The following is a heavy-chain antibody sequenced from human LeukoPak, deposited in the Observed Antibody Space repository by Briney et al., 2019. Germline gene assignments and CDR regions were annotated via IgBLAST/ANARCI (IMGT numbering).Heavy chain of an antibody. D-gene: IGHD3-9*01. Sequence: GASVKVSCKASGGTFSSYAISWVRQAPGQGLEWMGRIIPILGIANYAQKFQGRVTITADKSTSTAYMELSSLRSEDTAVYYCATLYYDILTGYYKIDYWGQGTLVTVSS. CDR2: IIPILGIA. V-gene: IGHV1-69*04. CDR1: GGTFSSYA. CDR3: ATLYYDILTGYYKIDY. J-gene: IGHJ4*02.